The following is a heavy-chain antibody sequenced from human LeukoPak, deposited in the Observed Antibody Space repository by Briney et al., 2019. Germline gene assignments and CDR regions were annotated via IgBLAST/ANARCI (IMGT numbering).Heavy chain of an antibody. Sequence: KTSETLSLTCTVSGGSISSSSYYWGWIRQPPGKGLEWIGYIYYSGSTNYNPSLKSRVTISVDTSKNQFSLKLSSVTAADTAVYYCARAWEEQWLAIDYWGQGTLVTVSS. J-gene: IGHJ4*02. CDR2: IYYSGST. V-gene: IGHV4-61*05. CDR1: GGSISSSSYY. D-gene: IGHD6-19*01. CDR3: ARAWEEQWLAIDY.